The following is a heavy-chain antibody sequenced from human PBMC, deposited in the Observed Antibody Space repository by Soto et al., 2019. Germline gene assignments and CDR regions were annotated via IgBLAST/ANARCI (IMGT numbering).Heavy chain of an antibody. Sequence: QVQLVQSGAEVKKPGSSVKVSCKASGGTFSSYAISWVRQAPGHGLEWMGGIIPIFGTANYAQKFQGRVTITADESTSTAYMELSSVRSEDTAVYYCASVTFYGSGARHYDGMDVWGQGTTVTVSS. CDR2: IIPIFGTA. J-gene: IGHJ6*02. CDR1: GGTFSSYA. V-gene: IGHV1-69*01. D-gene: IGHD3-10*01. CDR3: ASVTFYGSGARHYDGMDV.